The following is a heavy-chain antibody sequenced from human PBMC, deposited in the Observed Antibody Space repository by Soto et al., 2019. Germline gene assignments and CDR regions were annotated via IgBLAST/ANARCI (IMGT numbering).Heavy chain of an antibody. D-gene: IGHD2-21*02. CDR2: IHHSGSI. CDR1: GGSISRDYYH. Sequence: QVQLQQSGPGLVKPSQTLSLTCTASGGSISRDYYHWTWIRQSPGKGLEWIGYIHHSGSILYNPSLKSRVTISVDTSKNQFSLHLSSVTAADTAVYFCAREDDGGDSVDVWGQGTTVTVSS. CDR3: AREDDGGDSVDV. J-gene: IGHJ6*02. V-gene: IGHV4-30-4*08.